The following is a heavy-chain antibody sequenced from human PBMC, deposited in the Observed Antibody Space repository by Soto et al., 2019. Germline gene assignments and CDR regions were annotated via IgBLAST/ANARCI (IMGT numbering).Heavy chain of an antibody. CDR3: ARVTGSYYRAAVYYFDY. V-gene: IGHV1-46*01. D-gene: IGHD3-10*01. CDR1: GYTFTSYY. J-gene: IGHJ4*02. CDR2: INPSGGST. Sequence: QVQLVQSGAEVKKPGASVKVSCKASGYTFTSYYMHWVRQAPGQGLEWMGIINPSGGSTSYAQKFQGRVTMTRDTSTSTVYMELSSLRSEDTAVYYCARVTGSYYRAAVYYFDYWGQGTLVTVSS.